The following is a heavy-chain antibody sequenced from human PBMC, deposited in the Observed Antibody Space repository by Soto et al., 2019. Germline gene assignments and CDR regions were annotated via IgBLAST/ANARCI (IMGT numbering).Heavy chain of an antibody. V-gene: IGHV4-38-2*01. J-gene: IGHJ5*02. CDR3: ARGWIQLLNWFDP. Sequence: LSLTCAVSGYSISSGYYWGWIRQPPGKGLEWIGSIYHSGSTYYNPSLKSRVTISVDTSKNQFSLKLSSVTAADTAVYYCARGWIQLLNWFDPWGQGTLVTVSS. CDR2: IYHSGST. CDR1: GYSISSGYY. D-gene: IGHD5-18*01.